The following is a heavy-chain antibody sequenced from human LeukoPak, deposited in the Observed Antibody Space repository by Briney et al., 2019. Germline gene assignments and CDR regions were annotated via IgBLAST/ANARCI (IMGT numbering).Heavy chain of an antibody. CDR2: IYHSGTA. D-gene: IGHD6-13*01. J-gene: IGHJ4*02. CDR3: ARDVSGYGNLDC. Sequence: SETLSLTCTVSKDSISSGGYYWSWIRQNPGKSLEWIGYIYHSGTAYYSPSLKSRVTISVDTSKKHFSLNLSSVTAADRAVYYCARDVSGYGNLDCWGQGTLVTVSS. CDR1: KDSISSGGYY. V-gene: IGHV4-31*03.